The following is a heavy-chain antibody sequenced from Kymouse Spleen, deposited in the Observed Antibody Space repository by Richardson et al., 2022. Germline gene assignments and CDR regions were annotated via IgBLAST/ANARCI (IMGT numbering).Heavy chain of an antibody. V-gene: IGHV4-61*01. CDR1: GGSVSSGSYY. CDR2: IYYSGST. J-gene: IGHJ6*02. D-gene: IGHD2-8*01. Sequence: QVQLQESGPGLVKPSETLSLTCTVSGGSVSSGSYYWSWIRQPPGKGLEWIGYIYYSGSTNYNPSLKSRVTISVDTSKNQFSLKLSSVTAADTAVYYCARDWGPCTNGVCSPFYYYYYYGMDVWGQGTTVTVSS. CDR3: ARDWGPCTNGVCSPFYYYYYYGMDV.